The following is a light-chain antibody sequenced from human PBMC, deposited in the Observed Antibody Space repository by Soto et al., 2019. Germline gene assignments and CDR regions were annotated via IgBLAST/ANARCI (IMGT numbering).Light chain of an antibody. CDR3: SSYTSSGALGV. V-gene: IGLV2-14*01. CDR1: SSDVGDYNY. CDR2: DVT. Sequence: QSALTQPASVSGSPGQSITISCTGTSSDVGDYNYVSWYQQHPGKAPKLMIYDVTYRPSGVSNRFSGSKSGNTASLTISGLQAEDEADYYCSSYTSSGALGVFGGGTKLIVL. J-gene: IGLJ2*01.